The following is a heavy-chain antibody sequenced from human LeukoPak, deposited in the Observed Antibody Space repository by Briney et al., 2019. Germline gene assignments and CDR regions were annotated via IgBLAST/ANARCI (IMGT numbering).Heavy chain of an antibody. J-gene: IGHJ4*02. D-gene: IGHD5-24*01. V-gene: IGHV7-4-1*02. Sequence: ASVKVSCKASGYTFTNYAMNWVRQAPGQGLEWMGWINTNTGNPTYAQGFTGRFVFSLDTSVSTAYLQISSLKAEDTAVYYCARTASDGYNYYLDYWGQGTLVTVSS. CDR3: ARTASDGYNYYLDY. CDR2: INTNTGNP. CDR1: GYTFTNYA.